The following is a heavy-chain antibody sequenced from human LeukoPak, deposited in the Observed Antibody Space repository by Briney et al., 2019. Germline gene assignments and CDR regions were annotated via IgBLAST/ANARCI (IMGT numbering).Heavy chain of an antibody. D-gene: IGHD1-7*01. J-gene: IGHJ3*02. CDR1: GFTFDDDA. CDR2: INWSGSST. Sequence: GESLTLSCEASGFTFDDDAMSWVRQVPGKGLEWVAGINWSGSSTNYADSVKGRFTISRDNAKNSLYLQMNSLRAEDTAVYYCARDSGELRNSFDIWGHGTMVTVSS. CDR3: ARDSGELRNSFDI. V-gene: IGHV3-20*04.